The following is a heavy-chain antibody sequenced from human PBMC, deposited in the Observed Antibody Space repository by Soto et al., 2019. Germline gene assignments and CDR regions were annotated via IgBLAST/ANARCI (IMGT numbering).Heavy chain of an antibody. J-gene: IGHJ4*02. CDR3: SRSLAIDFDS. CDR1: GFNFAAYT. CDR2: IRRIAYGGAT. Sequence: GGSLRLSCSASGFNFAAYTMSWVRLTPGKGLEWVGFIRRIAYGGATDYAASVKGRFTISRDDSRKIVYLQMSRLKIEDTAVYYCSRSLAIDFDSWGQGTLVTVSS. V-gene: IGHV3-49*04.